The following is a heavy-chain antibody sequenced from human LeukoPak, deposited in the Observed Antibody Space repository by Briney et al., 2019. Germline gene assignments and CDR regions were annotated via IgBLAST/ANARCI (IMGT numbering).Heavy chain of an antibody. V-gene: IGHV5-51*01. CDR1: GYSFTSYW. Sequence: GESLKISCKGSGYSFTSYWIGWVRQMPGKGLEWMGIIYPGDSDTRYSPSFQGQVTISADKSISTAYLQWSSLKASDTAMYYCARRWVVRGVIDASDIWGQGTMVTVSS. CDR3: ARRWVVRGVIDASDI. CDR2: IYPGDSDT. J-gene: IGHJ3*02. D-gene: IGHD3-10*01.